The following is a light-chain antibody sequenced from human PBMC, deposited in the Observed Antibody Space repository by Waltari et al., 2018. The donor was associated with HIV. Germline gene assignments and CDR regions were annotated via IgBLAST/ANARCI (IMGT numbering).Light chain of an antibody. Sequence: DIQMTQSPSSLSASVGDRVTITCRAGQDVGNDFAWYQQKPGKAPQRLISATSTLQSGVPSRFSGSGSGTDFTLTISSLQPEDVATYYCLQHSNYPLTFGGGTKVEIK. J-gene: IGKJ4*01. CDR2: ATS. CDR1: QDVGND. CDR3: LQHSNYPLT. V-gene: IGKV1-17*01.